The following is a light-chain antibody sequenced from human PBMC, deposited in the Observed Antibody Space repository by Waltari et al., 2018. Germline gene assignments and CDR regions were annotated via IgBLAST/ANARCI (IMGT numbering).Light chain of an antibody. CDR2: GAS. CDR3: HQYGVSLQT. V-gene: IGKV3-20*01. CDR1: ESVGNNH. Sequence: ENVLTQSPGTLSLSPGDRATLSCRASESVGNNHLVWYQVKPGQPPRLLIYGASNRATGVPDRFSGSGSGTDFSLTIHRLEPEDFAVYYCHQYGVSLQTFGPGTKVEIK. J-gene: IGKJ1*01.